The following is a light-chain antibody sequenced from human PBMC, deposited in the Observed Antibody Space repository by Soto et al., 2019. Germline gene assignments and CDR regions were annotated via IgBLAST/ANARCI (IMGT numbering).Light chain of an antibody. CDR3: CSYAGSSTFV. CDR2: EVS. V-gene: IGLV2-23*02. CDR1: SSDVGSYNL. J-gene: IGLJ1*01. Sequence: QPVLTQPASVSGSPGQPITISCTGTSSDVGSYNLVSWYQQHPGKAPKLMIYEVSKRPSGVSNRFSGSKSGNTASLTISGLQAEDEADYYCCSYAGSSTFVFGTGTKLTVL.